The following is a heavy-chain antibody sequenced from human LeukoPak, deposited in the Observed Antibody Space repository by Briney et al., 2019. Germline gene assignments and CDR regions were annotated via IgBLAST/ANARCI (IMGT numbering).Heavy chain of an antibody. CDR1: GFTFSSYA. V-gene: IGHV3-30*18. CDR3: AKDSPTASLRFGELMSY. Sequence: GGSLRLSCAASGFTFSSYAMHWVRQAPGKGLEWVAVISYDGSNKYYADSVKGRFTISRDNSKNTLYLQMNSLRAEDTAVYYCAKDSPTASLRFGELMSYWGQGTLVTVSS. D-gene: IGHD3-10*01. J-gene: IGHJ4*02. CDR2: ISYDGSNK.